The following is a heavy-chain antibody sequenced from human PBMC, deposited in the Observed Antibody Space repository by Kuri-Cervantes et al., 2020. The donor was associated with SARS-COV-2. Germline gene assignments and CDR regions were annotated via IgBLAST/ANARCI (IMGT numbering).Heavy chain of an antibody. V-gene: IGHV3-23*01. CDR3: ARHQPKYGSRSYTNDAFDI. CDR2: MSGGGAST. D-gene: IGHD3-10*01. CDR1: GFTFSSYS. J-gene: IGHJ3*02. Sequence: LSLTCAASGFTFSSYSMNWVRQTPGKGLEWVSSMSGGGASTFYADSVKGRFTISRDNTRNTLYLQMNSLRAEDSALYYCARHQPKYGSRSYTNDAFDIWGQGTMVTVSS.